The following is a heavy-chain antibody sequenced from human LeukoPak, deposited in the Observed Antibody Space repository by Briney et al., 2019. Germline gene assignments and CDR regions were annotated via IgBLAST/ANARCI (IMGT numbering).Heavy chain of an antibody. CDR1: GYSFTDYI. V-gene: IGHV1-18*01. CDR3: ARDRGGNYYGVYDY. Sequence: ASVKVSCKTSGYSFTDYIIAWVRQAPGQGLEWMGWISAYNGNTNYAQKLQGRVTMTTDTSTSTAYMELRSLRSDDTAVYYCARDRGGNYYGVYDYWGQGTLVTVSS. D-gene: IGHD3-10*01. CDR2: ISAYNGNT. J-gene: IGHJ4*02.